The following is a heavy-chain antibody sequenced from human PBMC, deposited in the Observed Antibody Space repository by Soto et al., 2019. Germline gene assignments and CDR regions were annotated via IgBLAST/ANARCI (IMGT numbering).Heavy chain of an antibody. Sequence: TLSVTCVVSLGSITTGGNSWHWVRQPPGKGLEWIGYIYQSGTTFYNPSLRSRVTISVDRSKNQFSLNLRSVTAADTAVYYCARGMKDKLFVFMDVWGQGTTVTVSS. CDR3: ARGMKDKLFVFMDV. V-gene: IGHV4-30-2*01. D-gene: IGHD6-6*01. J-gene: IGHJ6*02. CDR1: LGSITTGGNS. CDR2: IYQSGTT.